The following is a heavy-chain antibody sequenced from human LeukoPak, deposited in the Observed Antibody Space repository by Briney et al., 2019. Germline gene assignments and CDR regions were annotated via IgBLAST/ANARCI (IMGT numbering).Heavy chain of an antibody. J-gene: IGHJ5*02. Sequence: SETLSLTCAVDGGSFSGYYWSWIRQPPGKGLEWIGEINHSGSTTYNPSLKSRVTMSVDTSKNQFSLKLSSVTAADTAVYYCARDSGTTGEVKFDPWGQGTLVTVSS. CDR1: GGSFSGYY. CDR2: INHSGST. V-gene: IGHV4-34*01. CDR3: ARDSGTTGEVKFDP. D-gene: IGHD3-10*01.